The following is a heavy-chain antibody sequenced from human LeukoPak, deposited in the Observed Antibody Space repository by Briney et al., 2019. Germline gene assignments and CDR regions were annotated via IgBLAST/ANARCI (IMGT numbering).Heavy chain of an antibody. V-gene: IGHV3-23*01. Sequence: PGGSLRLSCAASGFTFSSYAMSWVRQAPGKGLEWVSAISGSGGSTYYADSVKGRFTISRDNSKNTLYLQMNSLRAEDTAVYYCAKATYYYGSGSKYYFDYWGQGTLVTVSS. D-gene: IGHD3-10*01. CDR1: GFTFSSYA. CDR2: ISGSGGST. J-gene: IGHJ4*02. CDR3: AKATYYYGSGSKYYFDY.